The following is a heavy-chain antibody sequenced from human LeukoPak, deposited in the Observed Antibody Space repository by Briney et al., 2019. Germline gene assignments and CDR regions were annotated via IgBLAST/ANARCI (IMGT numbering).Heavy chain of an antibody. D-gene: IGHD1-26*01. CDR2: IYPSGST. J-gene: IGHJ4*02. CDR3: ARENSGSYREFDY. V-gene: IGHV4-4*07. Sequence: SETLSLTCTVSGGSISSFYWTWIRQPAGKGLEWIGRIYPSGSTNYNPSLKSRVTMSVDTSKNQFSLKLSSVTAADTAVYYCARENSGSYREFDYWGQGTLVTVSS. CDR1: GGSISSFY.